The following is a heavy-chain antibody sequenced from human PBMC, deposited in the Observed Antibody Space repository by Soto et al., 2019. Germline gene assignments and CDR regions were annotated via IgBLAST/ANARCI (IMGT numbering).Heavy chain of an antibody. V-gene: IGHV3-74*01. CDR2: IESDGSTT. CDR3: XRGXXXXXXLPFDY. J-gene: IGHJ4*02. CDR1: GFTFSNFW. Sequence: EVQLVESGGGLVQPGGSLTLSCAASGFTFSNFWMHWVRQAPGKGLVWVSRIESDGSTTTYADSVKGRFTISRDNAKNTLYLQMNSLRAEDTAVYXXXRGXXXXXXLPFDYWGQGTLVTVSS.